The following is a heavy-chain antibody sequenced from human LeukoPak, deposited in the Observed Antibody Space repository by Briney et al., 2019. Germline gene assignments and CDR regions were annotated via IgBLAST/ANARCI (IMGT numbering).Heavy chain of an antibody. CDR1: GGSIDSYY. J-gene: IGHJ5*02. V-gene: IGHV4-59*08. CDR3: ARWEVGATTFDP. D-gene: IGHD1-26*01. CDR2: IYYSGST. Sequence: PSETLSLTCTVSGGSIDSYYWSWIRQPPGKGLEWIGYIYYSGSTNYNPSLKSRVTISVDTSKNQFSLKLSSVTAADTAVYYCARWEVGATTFDPWGQGTLVTVSS.